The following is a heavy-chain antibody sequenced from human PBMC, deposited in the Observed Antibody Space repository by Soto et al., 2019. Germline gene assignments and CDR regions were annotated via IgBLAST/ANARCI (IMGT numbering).Heavy chain of an antibody. D-gene: IGHD4-4*01. J-gene: IGHJ6*02. CDR1: GGSISSSGCY. Sequence: SETLSLTCTVSGGSISSSGCYWGWIRQPPGKGLEWIGYIYYTGSTNYNPSLKSRVTISVDTSKNHFSLKLSSVTAADTAVYYCARDGYTLTPNYYYGMDVWGQGTTVTVS. V-gene: IGHV4-61*03. CDR2: IYYTGST. CDR3: ARDGYTLTPNYYYGMDV.